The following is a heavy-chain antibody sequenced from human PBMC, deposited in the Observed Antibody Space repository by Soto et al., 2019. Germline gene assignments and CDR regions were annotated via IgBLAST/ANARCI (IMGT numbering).Heavy chain of an antibody. D-gene: IGHD3-3*02. CDR2: IHDDGSIT. CDR1: VVTCIIYW. CDR3: GRVHAEEARIGIDKCGQGLLVNLYYG. V-gene: IGHV3-74*01. J-gene: IGHJ6*01. Sequence: WWSXRLSCAAAVVTCIIYWMHLFRQAPGKGLVWVARIHDDGSITNYADSVKGRFTISRYNAKNTLYLQMNSLRAEDTAVYYCGRVHAEEARIGIDKCGQGLLVNLYYG.